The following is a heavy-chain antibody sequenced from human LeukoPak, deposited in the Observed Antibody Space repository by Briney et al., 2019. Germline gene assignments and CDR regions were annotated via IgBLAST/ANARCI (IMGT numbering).Heavy chain of an antibody. CDR2: IYHSGST. Sequence: PSETLSLTCAVSGYSISSGYYWGWIRQPPGKGLEWIGSIYHSGSTYYNPSLKSRVTISVDTSKNQFSLKLSSVTAADTAVYYCARHDCSGGSCYHIDYWGQETLVTVSS. CDR1: GYSISSGYY. J-gene: IGHJ4*02. D-gene: IGHD2-15*01. V-gene: IGHV4-38-2*01. CDR3: ARHDCSGGSCYHIDY.